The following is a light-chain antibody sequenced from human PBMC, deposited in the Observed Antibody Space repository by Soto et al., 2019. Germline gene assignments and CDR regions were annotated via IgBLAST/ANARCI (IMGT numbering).Light chain of an antibody. CDR2: AAS. V-gene: IGKV1-5*01. Sequence: IQRTQSPSTVSASVGDRVSLTCRASQSINAWLAGYQQKPGKAPKVLSYAASSLQSGVPSRFSGSGSGTHFTLTISSLQPEDSATYYCLQAYLHPWTFGQGTKV. CDR1: QSINAW. J-gene: IGKJ1*01. CDR3: LQAYLHPWT.